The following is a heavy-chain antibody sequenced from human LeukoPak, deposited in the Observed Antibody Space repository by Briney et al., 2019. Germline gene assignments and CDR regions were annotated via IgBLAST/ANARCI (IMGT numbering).Heavy chain of an antibody. CDR1: GYTFSGHY. D-gene: IGHD6-19*01. CDR2: INPNTGVT. CDR3: ASRWSIAVAGSGDDFDY. Sequence: ASVKVSCKASGYTFSGHYLHWVRQAPGQGLEWMGRINPNTGVTQYTENFQGRVTMTRDTSISTAYMELSRLRSDDTAVYYCASRWSIAVAGSGDDFDYWGQGTLVTVSS. J-gene: IGHJ4*02. V-gene: IGHV1-2*06.